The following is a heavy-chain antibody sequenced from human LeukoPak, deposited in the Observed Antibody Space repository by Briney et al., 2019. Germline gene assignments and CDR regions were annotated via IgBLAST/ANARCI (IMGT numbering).Heavy chain of an antibody. CDR3: ARDTRGVFDY. CDR2: IYHSGST. Sequence: PSQTLSLTCTVSGGSISSGGYYWRWIRQPPGKGLEWIGYIYHSGSTYYNPSLKSRVTISVDTSKNQFSLKLSSVTAADTAVYYCARDTRGVFDYWGQGTLVTVSS. V-gene: IGHV4-30-2*01. J-gene: IGHJ4*02. CDR1: GGSISSGGYY. D-gene: IGHD3-3*01.